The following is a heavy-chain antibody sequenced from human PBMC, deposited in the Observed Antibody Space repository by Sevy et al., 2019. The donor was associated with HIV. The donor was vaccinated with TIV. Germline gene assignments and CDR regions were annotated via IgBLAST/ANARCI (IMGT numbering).Heavy chain of an antibody. V-gene: IGHV4-38-2*01. D-gene: IGHD2-8*01. Sequence: SETLSLTCVVSGYSISSGYYWGWIRQPPGKGLEWIGSIHHSGNTYNNPSLQRRVTISIDTSKNQVSLKLRTVTAAETAVYYCTRNAPRGVDKGNDYWGQGTLLTVSS. CDR2: IHHSGNT. CDR1: GYSISSGYY. CDR3: TRNAPRGVDKGNDY. J-gene: IGHJ4*02.